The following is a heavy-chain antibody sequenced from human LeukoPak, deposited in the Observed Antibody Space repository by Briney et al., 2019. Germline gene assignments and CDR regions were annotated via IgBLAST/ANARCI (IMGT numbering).Heavy chain of an antibody. V-gene: IGHV3-30*02. CDR2: IRYDGSIK. D-gene: IGHD3-16*01. CDR3: AKGVRLGGRDYFDF. Sequence: GGSLRLTCAASGITFSRYGMHWVRQAPGKGLEWVTFIRYDGSIKYYADSVKGRFSISRDNSKNTLYLQMNSLRADDTAVYYCAKGVRLGGRDYFDFWGQGTLVTVSS. J-gene: IGHJ4*02. CDR1: GITFSRYG.